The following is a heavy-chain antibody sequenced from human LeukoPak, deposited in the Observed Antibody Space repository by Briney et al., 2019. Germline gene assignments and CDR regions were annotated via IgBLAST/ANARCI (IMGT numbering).Heavy chain of an antibody. Sequence: SETLSLTCAVYGGSFSGYYWSWIRQPPGKGLEWIGEINHSGSTNYNPSIKSRVTISVDTSKNQFSLKLSSVTAADTAVYYCARHRGYSYGVDYWGQGTLVTVSS. D-gene: IGHD5-18*01. CDR1: GGSFSGYY. V-gene: IGHV4-34*01. CDR3: ARHRGYSYGVDY. CDR2: INHSGST. J-gene: IGHJ4*02.